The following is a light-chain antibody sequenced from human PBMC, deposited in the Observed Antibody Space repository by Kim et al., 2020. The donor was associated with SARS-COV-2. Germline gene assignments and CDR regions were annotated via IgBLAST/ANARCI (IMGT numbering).Light chain of an antibody. V-gene: IGLV2-14*03. CDR2: DVS. Sequence: GQSIPISSTGTSSDVGGYNYVSWYQQHPGKAPKLMIYDVSNRPSGVSNRFSGSKSGNTASLTISGLQAEDEADYYCSSYTSSSTLVFGGGTQLTVL. CDR1: SSDVGGYNY. J-gene: IGLJ2*01. CDR3: SSYTSSSTLV.